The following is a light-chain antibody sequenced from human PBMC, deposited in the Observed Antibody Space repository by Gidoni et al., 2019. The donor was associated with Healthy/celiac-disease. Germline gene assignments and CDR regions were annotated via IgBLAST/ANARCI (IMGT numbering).Light chain of an antibody. Sequence: SYELTQPPSVSVSPGQTASITCSGDKLGDQYACWYQQKPGQSPVLVIYQDSKRPSGIPALFSGSNSGNTATLTIIGTQAMDEADYYCQAWDSSTSVVFGGGTKLTVL. J-gene: IGLJ2*01. CDR2: QDS. CDR3: QAWDSSTSVV. CDR1: KLGDQY. V-gene: IGLV3-1*01.